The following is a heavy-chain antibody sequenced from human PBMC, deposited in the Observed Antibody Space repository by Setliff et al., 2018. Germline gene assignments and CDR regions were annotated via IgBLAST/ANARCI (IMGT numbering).Heavy chain of an antibody. Sequence: ASVKVSCAASGFSFESHGMHWVRQAPGQRLEWMGWINAGNGNTKYSQKFQGRVTITRDTSASTAYMELSSLRSEDTAVYYCARDGSPIDYWGQGTLVTVSS. CDR3: ARDGSPIDY. CDR1: GFSFESHG. V-gene: IGHV1-3*01. D-gene: IGHD6-13*01. J-gene: IGHJ4*02. CDR2: INAGNGNT.